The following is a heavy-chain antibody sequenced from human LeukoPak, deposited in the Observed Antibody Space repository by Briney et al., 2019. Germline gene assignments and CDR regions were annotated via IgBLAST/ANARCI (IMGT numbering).Heavy chain of an antibody. J-gene: IGHJ4*02. CDR2: VFYSGNI. CDR1: GGFISSSSYY. V-gene: IGHV4-39*01. CDR3: ARAVAGPGTTYFDS. Sequence: KSSETLSLTCSVSGGFISSSSYYWGWIRQPPGKGLEWIGSVFYSGNIYYNPSLKSRLTISVDTSKNQFSLKLNSVTAADTAVYFCARAVAGPGTTYFDSWGQGTLVAVSS. D-gene: IGHD1-7*01.